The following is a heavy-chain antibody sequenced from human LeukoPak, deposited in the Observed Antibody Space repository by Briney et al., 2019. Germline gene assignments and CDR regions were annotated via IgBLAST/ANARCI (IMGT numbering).Heavy chain of an antibody. V-gene: IGHV3-21*01. D-gene: IGHD2-2*01. CDR2: ITSSSSYI. J-gene: IGHJ4*02. Sequence: GGSLRLSCAASGFTFSTYSMNWVRQAPGRGLEWVSSITSSSSYIFYADSASGRFTISRDNSKNSLYLQMNSLRAEDTAVYYCAKMSGDCTSTICSCFDYWGQGTLVTVSS. CDR3: AKMSGDCTSTICSCFDY. CDR1: GFTFSTYS.